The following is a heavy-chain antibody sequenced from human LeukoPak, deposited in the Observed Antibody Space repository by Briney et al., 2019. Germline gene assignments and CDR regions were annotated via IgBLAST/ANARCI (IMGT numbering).Heavy chain of an antibody. V-gene: IGHV4-61*02. CDR1: GRSISSGSSD. Sequence: TLSLTCTVSGRSISSGSSDWSWIRQPGGKGLEWIGRIYTRGSTNYNPSLKSQVTISVDSSKNQFSLKLSSVSAADTAVYYCARDAGGYGVFDYWGQETLVTVSS. J-gene: IGHJ4*02. D-gene: IGHD5-18*01. CDR3: ARDAGGYGVFDY. CDR2: IYTRGST.